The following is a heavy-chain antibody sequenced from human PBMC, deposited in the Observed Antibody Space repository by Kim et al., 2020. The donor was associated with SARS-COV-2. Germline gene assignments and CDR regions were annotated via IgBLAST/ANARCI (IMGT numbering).Heavy chain of an antibody. V-gene: IGHV3-73*01. Sequence: TNKYETEYAASVTGRFIIARDASKNTAYLQMNSLQPEDTAVYYCYAYYKDYWGQGTLVTVSS. D-gene: IGHD3-10*01. CDR3: YAYYKDY. CDR2: TNKYET. J-gene: IGHJ4*02.